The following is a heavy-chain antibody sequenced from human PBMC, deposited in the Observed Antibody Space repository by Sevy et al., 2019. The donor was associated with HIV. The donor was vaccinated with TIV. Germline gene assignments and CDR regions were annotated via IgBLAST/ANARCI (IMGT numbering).Heavy chain of an antibody. CDR1: GFTFSSYG. CDR3: AKSCIAAQYYYYYGMDV. D-gene: IGHD6-13*01. J-gene: IGHJ6*02. Sequence: GGSLRLSCAASGFTFSSYGMHWVRQAPGKGLEWVAVISYDGSNKYYADSVKGRFTISRDNSKNTLYLQMKSLRAEETAVYYCAKSCIAAQYYYYYGMDVWGQGTTVTVSS. CDR2: ISYDGSNK. V-gene: IGHV3-30*18.